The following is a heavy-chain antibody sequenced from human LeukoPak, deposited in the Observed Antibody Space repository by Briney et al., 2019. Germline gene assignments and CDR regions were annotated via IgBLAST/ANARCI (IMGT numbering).Heavy chain of an antibody. CDR2: INGGGVNT. CDR1: GFTFSSYW. J-gene: IGHJ4*02. D-gene: IGHD4-11*01. CDR3: AKDLYSNYGPADY. Sequence: GGSLRLSCAASGFTFSSYWMHWVRQAPGKGLVWVSTINGGGVNTHYADSVGGRFTISRDNSKNTLFLQMNSLRDEDTAVYYCAKDLYSNYGPADYWGQGNLVTVSS. V-gene: IGHV3-23*01.